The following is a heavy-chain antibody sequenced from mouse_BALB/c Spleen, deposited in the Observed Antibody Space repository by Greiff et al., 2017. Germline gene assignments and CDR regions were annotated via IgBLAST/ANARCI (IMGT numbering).Heavy chain of an antibody. D-gene: IGHD1-2*01. Sequence: EVKLMESGGGLVKPGGSLKLSCAASGFTFSSYAMSWVRQTPEKRLEWVASISSGGSTYYPDSVKGRFTISRDNARNILYLQMSSLRSEDTAMYYCARHENYYGYGFAYWGQGTLVTVSA. CDR2: ISSGGST. CDR3: ARHENYYGYGFAY. V-gene: IGHV5-6-5*01. CDR1: GFTFSSYA. J-gene: IGHJ3*01.